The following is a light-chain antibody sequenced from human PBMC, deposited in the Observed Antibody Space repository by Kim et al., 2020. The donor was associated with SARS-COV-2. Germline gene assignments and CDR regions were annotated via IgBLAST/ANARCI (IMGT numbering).Light chain of an antibody. CDR2: DAS. V-gene: IGKV1-33*01. CDR1: QDISNS. Sequence: SASVGDRVTITCQASQDISNSLSWYQQKEGKAPKVLIYDASNLKRGVPLRFSGSGSGTDFTFTISSLQPEDIATYYCHQYDNLPPTFGQGTKLQI. J-gene: IGKJ2*01. CDR3: HQYDNLPPT.